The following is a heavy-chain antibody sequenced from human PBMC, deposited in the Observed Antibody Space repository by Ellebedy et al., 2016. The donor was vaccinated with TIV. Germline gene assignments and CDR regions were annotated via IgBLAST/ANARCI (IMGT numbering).Heavy chain of an antibody. V-gene: IGHV3-48*04. CDR3: ARGYQQLVLGY. D-gene: IGHD6-13*01. CDR2: ISSSSSTI. CDR1: GFTFSSYS. Sequence: GGSLRLXXAASGFTFSSYSMNWVRQAPGKGLEWVSYISSSSSTIYYADSVKGRFTISRDNAKNSLYLQMNSLRAEDTAVYYCARGYQQLVLGYWGQGTLVTVSS. J-gene: IGHJ4*02.